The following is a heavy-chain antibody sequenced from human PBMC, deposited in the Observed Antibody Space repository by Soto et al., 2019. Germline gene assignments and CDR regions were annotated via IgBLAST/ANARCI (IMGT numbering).Heavy chain of an antibody. D-gene: IGHD6-13*01. Sequence: SETLSLTCNVSGFSISSGFYWGWVRQPPGKGLEWIGAIYHSGTTYFNPSLKSRVTMAIDTSKNQFSLSLASVAAADTAMYYCARGMNPQDYWGQGTLVTAPQ. CDR1: GFSISSGFY. J-gene: IGHJ4*02. V-gene: IGHV4-38-2*02. CDR2: IYHSGTT. CDR3: ARGMNPQDY.